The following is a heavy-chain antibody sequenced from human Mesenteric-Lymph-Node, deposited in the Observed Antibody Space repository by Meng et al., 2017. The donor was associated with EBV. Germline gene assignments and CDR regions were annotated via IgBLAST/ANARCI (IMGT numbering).Heavy chain of an antibody. V-gene: IGHV4-39*01. CDR1: GGSISNSNFY. CDR2: IFHSGST. J-gene: IGHJ4*02. CDR3: ARPRRWLQSEFDF. Sequence: QLKRKASGPGLVNPSETLSLTCTVSGGSISNSNFYWGWIRQPPGKGLEWIGSIFHSGSTYYNPSLKSRVTVSVDTSKNQFSLKLNSVTTADTAMYYCARPRRWLQSEFDFWGPGTLVTVSS. D-gene: IGHD5-24*01.